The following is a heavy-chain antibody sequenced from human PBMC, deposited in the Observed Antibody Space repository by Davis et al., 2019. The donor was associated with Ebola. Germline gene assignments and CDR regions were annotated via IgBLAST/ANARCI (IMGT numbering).Heavy chain of an antibody. CDR1: GFTFSRYA. Sequence: GESLKISCAASGFTFSRYAIHWVRQAPGKGLEWVAVISYDGNNKDYANSVKGRIPISRDNSKNTLYLQMNSLRAEDTAVYYCARDRAHYSSETFDYWGQGTLVTVSS. D-gene: IGHD6-25*01. V-gene: IGHV3-30*04. CDR3: ARDRAHYSSETFDY. J-gene: IGHJ4*02. CDR2: ISYDGNNK.